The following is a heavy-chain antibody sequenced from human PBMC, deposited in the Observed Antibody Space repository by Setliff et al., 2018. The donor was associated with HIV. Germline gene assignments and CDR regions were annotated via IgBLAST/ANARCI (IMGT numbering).Heavy chain of an antibody. CDR3: ASPGRRRGYCSSTSCYDEGLYYYYHMDV. V-gene: IGHV4-39*01. CDR2: IYYSGST. D-gene: IGHD2-2*01. Sequence: ASETLSLTCTVSGGSISSSSYYWGWIRQPPGKGLEWIGSIYYSGSTYYNPSLKSRVTISVDTSKNQFSLKLSSVTAADTAVYYCASPGRRRGYCSSTSCYDEGLYYYYHMDVWGKGTTVTVSS. J-gene: IGHJ6*03. CDR1: GGSISSSSYY.